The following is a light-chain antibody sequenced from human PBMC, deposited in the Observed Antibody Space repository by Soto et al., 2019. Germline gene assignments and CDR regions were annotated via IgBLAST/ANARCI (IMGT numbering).Light chain of an antibody. CDR1: QSISSY. CDR2: DEY. Sequence: DIQITHSPSSLSASVGDRGTITCRARQSISSYLNWYQQKPGKAPKLLIYDEYSLHSGVTSRFSGSGSGTDFTLTISSLQPEDFATYYCQQSYSTPMYTFGQGTKLAIK. V-gene: IGKV1-39*01. CDR3: QQSYSTPMYT. J-gene: IGKJ2*01.